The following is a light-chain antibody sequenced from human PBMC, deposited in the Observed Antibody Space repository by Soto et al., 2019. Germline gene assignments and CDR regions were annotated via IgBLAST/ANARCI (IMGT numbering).Light chain of an antibody. Sequence: QLVLTQPPSASGSPGQSVTISCTGTSSDVGGYNYVSWYQQHPGKAPKLIIYEVTKRPSGVPDRFSGSKSGNTASLTVSGLQAEDEADYYCSSYAGSNKGVFGGGTKVTVL. CDR2: EVT. J-gene: IGLJ2*01. CDR1: SSDVGGYNY. CDR3: SSYAGSNKGV. V-gene: IGLV2-8*01.